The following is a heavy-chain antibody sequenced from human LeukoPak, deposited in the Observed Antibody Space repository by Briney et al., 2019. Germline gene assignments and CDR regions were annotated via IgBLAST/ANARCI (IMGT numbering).Heavy chain of an antibody. V-gene: IGHV3-74*01. J-gene: IGHJ6*03. D-gene: IGHD3-10*01. CDR2: INSDGSST. CDR3: ARKGYGSGSYAYYMDV. Sequence: GGSLRLSCAASGFTFSSYAMSWVRQAPGKGLVWVSRINSDGSSTSYADSVKGRFTISRDNAKNTLYLQMNSLRAEDTAVYYCARKGYGSGSYAYYMDVWGKGTTVTISS. CDR1: GFTFSSYA.